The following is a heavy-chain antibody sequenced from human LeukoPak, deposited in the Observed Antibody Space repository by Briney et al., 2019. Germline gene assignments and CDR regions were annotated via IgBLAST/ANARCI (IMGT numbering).Heavy chain of an antibody. J-gene: IGHJ4*02. CDR1: GGSFSGYY. D-gene: IGHD3-10*01. CDR3: ARVGGGLWFSPFDY. CDR2: INHSGST. V-gene: IGHV4-34*01. Sequence: SETLSLTCAVYGGSFSGYYWSWIRQPPGKGLEWIGEINHSGSTNYNPSLKSRVTISVDTSKNQFSLKLSPVTAADTAVYYCARVGGGLWFSPFDYWGQGTLVTVSS.